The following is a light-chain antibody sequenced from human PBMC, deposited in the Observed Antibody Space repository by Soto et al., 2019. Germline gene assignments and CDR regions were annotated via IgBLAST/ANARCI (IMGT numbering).Light chain of an antibody. J-gene: IGKJ2*01. CDR3: QQYDTSSYT. V-gene: IGKV3-20*01. CDR1: QSVSGRY. Sequence: EVVLTQSPVTLSLSPGERATLSCRASQSVSGRYLTWYQQKPGQAPRRLIFGASSRASGTPDRFSGSGSGTDFTLTISRLEPEDFAAYYCQQYDTSSYTFGQGTKVDIK. CDR2: GAS.